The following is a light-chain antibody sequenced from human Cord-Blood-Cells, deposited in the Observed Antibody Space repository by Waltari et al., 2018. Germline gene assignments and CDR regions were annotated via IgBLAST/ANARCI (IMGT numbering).Light chain of an antibody. CDR2: GAS. J-gene: IGKJ2*01. CDR1: QSVSSN. Sequence: EIVMTQSPATLSVSPGERATLSCRASQSVSSNLAWYQQKPGQAPRLLIYGASTRATGITARFSGSGSGTEFTLTISSLQSEDFAVYYCQQDNNWPMYTFGQGTKLEIK. V-gene: IGKV3-15*01. CDR3: QQDNNWPMYT.